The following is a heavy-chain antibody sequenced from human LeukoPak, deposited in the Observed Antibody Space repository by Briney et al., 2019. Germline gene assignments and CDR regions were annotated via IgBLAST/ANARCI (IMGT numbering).Heavy chain of an antibody. Sequence: GASVKVSCKASGYTFTGYYMHWVRRAPGQGLEWMGWINPNSGGTNYAEKFQGRVTMTRDTSISTAYMELSRLRSDDTAVYYCARQTYGDYYFDYWGQGTLVTVSS. D-gene: IGHD4-17*01. J-gene: IGHJ4*02. CDR3: ARQTYGDYYFDY. CDR2: INPNSGGT. V-gene: IGHV1-2*02. CDR1: GYTFTGYY.